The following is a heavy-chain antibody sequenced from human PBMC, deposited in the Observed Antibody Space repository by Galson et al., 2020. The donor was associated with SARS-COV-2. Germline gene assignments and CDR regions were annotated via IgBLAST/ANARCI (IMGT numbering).Heavy chain of an antibody. CDR3: ARQKVYCSSTSCYTSWFDP. CDR1: GGSISSSSYY. Sequence: ETSETLSLTCTVSGGSISSSSYYWGWIRQPPGKGLEWIGSIYYSGSTYYNPSLKSRVTISVDTSKNQFSLKLSSVTAADTAVYYCARQKVYCSSTSCYTSWFDPWGQGTLVTVSS. V-gene: IGHV4-39*01. D-gene: IGHD2-2*02. CDR2: IYYSGST. J-gene: IGHJ5*02.